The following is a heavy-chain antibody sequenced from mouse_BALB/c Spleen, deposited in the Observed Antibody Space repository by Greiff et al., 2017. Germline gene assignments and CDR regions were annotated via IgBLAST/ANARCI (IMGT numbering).Heavy chain of an antibody. CDR3: NAYGSSVLDY. D-gene: IGHD1-1*01. CDR1: GFNIKDYY. V-gene: IGHV14-4*02. Sequence: EVQLQQPGAELVRSGASVKLSCTASGFNIKDYYMHWVKQRPEQGLEWIGWIDPENGDTEYAPKFQAKATMTADTSSNTAYLQLSSLTSEDTAVYYCNAYGSSVLDYWGQGTTLTVAS. J-gene: IGHJ2*01. CDR2: IDPENGDT.